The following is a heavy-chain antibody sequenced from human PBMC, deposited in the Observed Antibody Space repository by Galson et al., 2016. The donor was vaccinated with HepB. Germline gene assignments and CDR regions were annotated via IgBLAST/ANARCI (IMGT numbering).Heavy chain of an antibody. J-gene: IGHJ3*02. Sequence: SETLSLTCVVSGGSISTSNWWTWLRQSPGKGLEWIGEIYHTGVTNYNPSVKGRVTISVDKSTNQFSLKLISMTAPATDVYYCARNGRTARGAFDIWGQGTMVTVSS. V-gene: IGHV4-4*02. CDR1: GGSISTSNW. CDR2: IYHTGVT. CDR3: ARNGRTARGAFDI. D-gene: IGHD2-8*01.